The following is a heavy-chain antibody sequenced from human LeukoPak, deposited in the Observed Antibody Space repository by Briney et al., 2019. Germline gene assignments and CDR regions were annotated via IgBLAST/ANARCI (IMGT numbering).Heavy chain of an antibody. Sequence: QPGGSLRPSCAASGFTFSSYAMSWVRKAPGKGLEWVSAISGSGGSTYYADSVKGRFTISRDNSKNTLYLQMNSLRAEDTAVYYCAKGWFVQYVPPVVWGQGTMVTVSS. J-gene: IGHJ3*01. V-gene: IGHV3-23*01. CDR2: ISGSGGST. D-gene: IGHD3-10*01. CDR1: GFTFSSYA. CDR3: AKGWFVQYVPPVV.